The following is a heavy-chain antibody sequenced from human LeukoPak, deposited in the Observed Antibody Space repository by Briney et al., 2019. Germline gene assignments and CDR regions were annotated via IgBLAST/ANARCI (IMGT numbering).Heavy chain of an antibody. Sequence: SGPTLVNPTQTLTLTCTFSGFSLSTIGVRVGWIRQPPGKALEWLALIYWDDDKRYSPSLKNRLTITKDTSKNQVVLTMTNMDPVDTGTYYCAHSRDGYNYGRGAFDIWGQGTMVTVSS. V-gene: IGHV2-5*02. CDR1: GFSLSTIGVR. CDR2: IYWDDDK. CDR3: AHSRDGYNYGRGAFDI. D-gene: IGHD5-18*01. J-gene: IGHJ3*02.